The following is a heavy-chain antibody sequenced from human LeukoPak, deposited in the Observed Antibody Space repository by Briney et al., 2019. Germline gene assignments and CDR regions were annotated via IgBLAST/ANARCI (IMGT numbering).Heavy chain of an antibody. Sequence: ASVKVSCKASGYTFTSYDINWVRQATGQGLEWMGWMNPNSGNTGYAQKFQGRVTMTRNTSISTAYMELSSLGSEDTAVYYCARGDIAARDMDVWGKGTTVTVSS. J-gene: IGHJ6*03. CDR3: ARGDIAARDMDV. V-gene: IGHV1-8*01. CDR2: MNPNSGNT. D-gene: IGHD6-6*01. CDR1: GYTFTSYD.